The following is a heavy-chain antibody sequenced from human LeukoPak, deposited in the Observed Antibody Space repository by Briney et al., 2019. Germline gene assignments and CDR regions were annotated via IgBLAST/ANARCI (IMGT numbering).Heavy chain of an antibody. D-gene: IGHD2-21*02. J-gene: IGHJ4*02. CDR3: ARDRDFYVADN. CDR1: GFTFSSYS. Sequence: GGSLRLSCAASGFTFSSYSMNWVRQAPGKGLEWVSSISSSSSCIYYADSVKDRFTISRDNAKNSLYLQMNSLRVEDTAVYYCARDRDFYVADNWGQGTQLIVSS. CDR2: ISSSSSCI. V-gene: IGHV3-21*06.